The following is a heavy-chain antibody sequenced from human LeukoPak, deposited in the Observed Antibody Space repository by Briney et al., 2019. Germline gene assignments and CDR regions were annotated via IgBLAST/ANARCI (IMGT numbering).Heavy chain of an antibody. V-gene: IGHV3-15*01. J-gene: IGHJ4*02. CDR2: IKTKTDGGTT. CDR3: TADVFKSGYGGPQTFDY. Sequence: PGGSLRLSCAASGFTFSNAWMNWVRQSPGKGLEWVGRIKTKTDGGTTDYAAPVKGRFSISRDDSADTLYLQMNSLKTEDTAVYYCTADVFKSGYGGPQTFDYWGQGTLVTVSS. CDR1: GFTFSNAW. D-gene: IGHD4-23*01.